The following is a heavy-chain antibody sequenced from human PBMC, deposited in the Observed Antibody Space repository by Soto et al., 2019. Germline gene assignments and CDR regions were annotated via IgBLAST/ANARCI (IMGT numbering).Heavy chain of an antibody. Sequence: SVKVSCKVSGYTLNELSMHWVRQAPGKGLEWTGGFDPEDGETIYAQKFQGRVTMTEDTSTDTAYMELSSLRSEDTAVYYCATDGGLAVADIWGQGTMVTVSS. D-gene: IGHD6-19*01. CDR3: ATDGGLAVADI. CDR2: FDPEDGET. CDR1: GYTLNELS. V-gene: IGHV1-24*01. J-gene: IGHJ3*02.